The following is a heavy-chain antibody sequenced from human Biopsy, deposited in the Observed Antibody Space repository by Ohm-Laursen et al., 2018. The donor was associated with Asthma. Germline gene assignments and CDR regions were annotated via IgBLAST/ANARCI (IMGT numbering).Heavy chain of an antibody. J-gene: IGHJ6*02. Sequence: TLSLTCTVSGDSITSGGCCWNWIRQSPGTGLEWIGFVFWSGTTHYNRSLERRLSTSIDTTRNEFSMTLRSVTAADTAVYFCARVASYGDLYFGIDVWGPGTTVSVS. CDR2: VFWSGTT. V-gene: IGHV4-30-4*08. CDR3: ARVASYGDLYFGIDV. D-gene: IGHD4-17*01. CDR1: GDSITSGGCC.